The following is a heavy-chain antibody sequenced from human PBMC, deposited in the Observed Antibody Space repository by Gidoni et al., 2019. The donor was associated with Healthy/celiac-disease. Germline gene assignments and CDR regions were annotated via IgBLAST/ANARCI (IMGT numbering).Heavy chain of an antibody. CDR2: IGTAGDT. CDR1: GFTLSSYD. D-gene: IGHD2-8*01. Sequence: EVQLVESGGGLVQPGGSLRLSCAASGFTLSSYDMHWVRQATGNGLEWVSAIGTAGDTYYPGSVKGRFTISRENAKNSLYLQMNSLRAGDTAVYYCARGVWYGGSYYFDYWGQGTLVTVSS. CDR3: ARGVWYGGSYYFDY. J-gene: IGHJ4*02. V-gene: IGHV3-13*01.